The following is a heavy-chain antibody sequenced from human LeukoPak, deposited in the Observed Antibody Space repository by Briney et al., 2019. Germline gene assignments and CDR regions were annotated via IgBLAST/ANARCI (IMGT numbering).Heavy chain of an antibody. CDR2: ITSTSYI. CDR1: GSTFSTYT. J-gene: IGHJ4*02. V-gene: IGHV3-21*01. CDR3: ARDTNYYDTSGYYSGSDFDY. Sequence: GGSLRLSCAASGSTFSTYTMNWVRQAPGKGLEWVSSITSTSYIYYSDSVKGRFTISRDDAKKSLFLQMSSLRAEDTAVYYCARDTNYYDTSGYYSGSDFDYWGQGTLVTVSS. D-gene: IGHD3-22*01.